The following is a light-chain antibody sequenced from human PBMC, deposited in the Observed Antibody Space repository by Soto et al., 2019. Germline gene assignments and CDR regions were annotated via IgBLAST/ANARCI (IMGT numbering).Light chain of an antibody. CDR3: QQSYSITWT. CDR2: AAS. V-gene: IGKV1-39*01. J-gene: IGKJ1*01. CDR1: QGISTY. Sequence: DIQMTQSPSSLSASVGDRVTITSLASQGISTYLNWYQQKPGKAPKLLIYAASSLQSGVPSRFSGSGSETDFTLTISSLQHEDFATYSCQQSYSITWTFGQGTKVDIK.